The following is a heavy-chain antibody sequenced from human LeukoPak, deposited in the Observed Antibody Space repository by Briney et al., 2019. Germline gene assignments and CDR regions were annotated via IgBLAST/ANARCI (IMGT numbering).Heavy chain of an antibody. V-gene: IGHV1-69*01. D-gene: IGHD6-19*01. J-gene: IGHJ1*01. CDR1: GGTFSSYA. CDR2: IIPIFGTA. Sequence: KVSCKASGGTFSSYAISWVRQAPGQGLEWMGGIIPIFGTANYAQKFQGRVTITADESTSTAYMELSSLRSEDTAVYYCARVKYSSGWYSQYFQHWGQGTLVTVSS. CDR3: ARVKYSSGWYSQYFQH.